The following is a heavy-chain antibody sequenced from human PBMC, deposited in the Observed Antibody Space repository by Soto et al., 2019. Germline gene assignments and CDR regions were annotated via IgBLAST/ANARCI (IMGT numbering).Heavy chain of an antibody. CDR2: ISGSGGST. D-gene: IGHD3-3*01. Sequence: EVQLLESGGGLVQPGGSLRLSCAASGFTFSSYAMSWVRQAPGKGLEWVSAISGSGGSTYYADSVKGRFTIARDNSKNTLYLQMNSLRAEDTAVYYCAKGGHLEWFAHDYWGQGTLVTVSS. CDR1: GFTFSSYA. V-gene: IGHV3-23*01. CDR3: AKGGHLEWFAHDY. J-gene: IGHJ4*02.